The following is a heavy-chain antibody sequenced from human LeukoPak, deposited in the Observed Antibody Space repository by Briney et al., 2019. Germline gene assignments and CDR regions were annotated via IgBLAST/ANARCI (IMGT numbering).Heavy chain of an antibody. CDR2: IYHSGST. CDR3: ARAYCGGDCYHNFDY. V-gene: IGHV4-30-2*01. Sequence: PSETLSLTCAVSGGSISSGGYSWSWIRQPPGKGLEWIGYIYHSGSTYYNPSLKSRVTISVDRSKNQFSLKLGSVTAADTAVYYCARAYCGGDCYHNFDYWGQGTLVTVSS. CDR1: GGSISSGGYS. J-gene: IGHJ4*02. D-gene: IGHD2-21*02.